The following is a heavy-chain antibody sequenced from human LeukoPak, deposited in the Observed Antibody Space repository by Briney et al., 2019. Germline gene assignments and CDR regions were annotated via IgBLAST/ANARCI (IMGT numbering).Heavy chain of an antibody. J-gene: IGHJ4*02. CDR3: VRETYGSGSFVFDY. V-gene: IGHV3-64*01. CDR2: ISSNGGST. D-gene: IGHD3-10*01. CDR1: GFTFSSYA. Sequence: GGSLRLSCAASGFTFSSYAMHWVRQAPGKGLEYVSAISSNGGSTYYANSVKGRFTISRDNSKNTLYLQMGSLRAEDMAVYYCVRETYGSGSFVFDYWGQGTLVTVSS.